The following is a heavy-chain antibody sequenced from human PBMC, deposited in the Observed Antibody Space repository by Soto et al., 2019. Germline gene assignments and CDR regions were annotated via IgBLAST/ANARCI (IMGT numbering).Heavy chain of an antibody. V-gene: IGHV3-30-3*01. Sequence: QVQLVESGGGVVQPGRSLRLSCAASGFTFDTYAIHWVRQAAGKGLEWVAIISSDGRNKYYGDSVKGRFTISRDNSKNTLYLQMNSLRVEDMAVYYCARVSPSSGWLVDYWGQGTLVTVSS. CDR3: ARVSPSSGWLVDY. CDR2: ISSDGRNK. CDR1: GFTFDTYA. D-gene: IGHD6-19*01. J-gene: IGHJ4*02.